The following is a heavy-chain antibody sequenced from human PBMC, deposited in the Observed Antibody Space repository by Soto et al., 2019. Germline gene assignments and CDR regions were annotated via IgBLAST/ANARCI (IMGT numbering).Heavy chain of an antibody. J-gene: IGHJ4*02. CDR3: ARGYSSGWYVDY. CDR1: GGSISSSSYY. CDR2: IYYSGST. Sequence: SETLSLTCTVSGGSISSSSYYWGWIRQPPGKGLEWIGSIYYSGSTYYNPSLKSRVTISVDTSKNQFSLKLSSVTAADTAVYYCARGYSSGWYVDYWGQGTLVTVSS. D-gene: IGHD6-19*01. V-gene: IGHV4-39*01.